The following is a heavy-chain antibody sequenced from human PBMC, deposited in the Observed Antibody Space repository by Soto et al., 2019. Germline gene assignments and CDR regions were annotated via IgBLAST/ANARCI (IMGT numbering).Heavy chain of an antibody. J-gene: IGHJ5*02. CDR2: ISGSGGST. CDR1: GFTFSSYA. CDR3: AKDRTALPLLEWLPSFDP. D-gene: IGHD3-3*01. Sequence: GGSLRLSCAASGFTFSSYAMSWVRQAPGKGLEWVSAISGSGGSTYYADSVKGRFTISRDNSKNTLYLRMNSLRAEDTAVYYCAKDRTALPLLEWLPSFDPWDQGALVTVSS. V-gene: IGHV3-23*01.